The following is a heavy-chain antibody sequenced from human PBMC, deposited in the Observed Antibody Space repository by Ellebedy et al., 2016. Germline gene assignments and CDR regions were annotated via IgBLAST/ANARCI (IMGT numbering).Heavy chain of an antibody. CDR1: GFTVSSSY. Sequence: GGSLRLSCAASGFTVSSSYMSWVRQAPGKGLEWVSMTPPTGNTYYADSVKGRFTISRDNAKNSLYLQMNSLRAEDTAVYYCARDFRDYWGQGTLVTVSS. CDR2: TPPTGNT. J-gene: IGHJ4*02. V-gene: IGHV3-66*01. CDR3: ARDFRDY.